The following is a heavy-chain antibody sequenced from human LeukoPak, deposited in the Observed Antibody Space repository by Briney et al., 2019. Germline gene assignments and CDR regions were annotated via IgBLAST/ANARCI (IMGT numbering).Heavy chain of an antibody. CDR3: ARARGSYLFGSADY. D-gene: IGHD1-26*01. Sequence: GRSLRLSCAASGFTFSSYAMHWVRQAPGKGLEWVAVISYDGSNKYYADSVKGRFTISRDNSKNTLYLQMNSLRAEDTAVYYCARARGSYLFGSADYWGQGTLVTVSS. V-gene: IGHV3-30*04. J-gene: IGHJ4*02. CDR1: GFTFSSYA. CDR2: ISYDGSNK.